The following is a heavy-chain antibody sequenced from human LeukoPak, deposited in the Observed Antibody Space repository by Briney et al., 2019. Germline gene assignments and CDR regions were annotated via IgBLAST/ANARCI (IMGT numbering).Heavy chain of an antibody. CDR1: GGTFGSYA. CDR3: ARVGDDCSSTSCTTYNWFDP. Sequence: SVKVSCKASGGTFGSYAISWVRQAPGQGLEWMGGIIPIFGTANYAQKFQGRVTITADKSTSTAYMELSSLRSEDTAVYYCARVGDDCSSTSCTTYNWFDPWGQGTLVTVSS. J-gene: IGHJ5*02. V-gene: IGHV1-69*06. CDR2: IIPIFGTA. D-gene: IGHD2-2*01.